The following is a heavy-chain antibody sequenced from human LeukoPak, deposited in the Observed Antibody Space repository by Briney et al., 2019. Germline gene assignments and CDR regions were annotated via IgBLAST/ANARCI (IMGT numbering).Heavy chain of an antibody. D-gene: IGHD6-13*01. J-gene: IGHJ3*02. CDR3: ARDNPAAPSPTTGGLFDI. CDR1: GGSISSYY. V-gene: IGHV4-59*01. Sequence: PSETLSLTCTVSGGSISSYYWSWIRQPPGKGLEWIGYIFYSGSTNYNPSLKSRVTISLDTSEKQFSLKLSSVTAADTAVYYCARDNPAAPSPTTGGLFDIWGQGTMVTVSS. CDR2: IFYSGST.